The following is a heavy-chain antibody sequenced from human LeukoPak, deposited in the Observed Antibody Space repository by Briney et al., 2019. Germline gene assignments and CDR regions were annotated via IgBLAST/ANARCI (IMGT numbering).Heavy chain of an antibody. CDR1: GFTSSSYA. V-gene: IGHV3-23*01. CDR2: TNGSGGST. Sequence: PAGSLRLSCAASGFTSSSYAMSWHPQAPGKELKWVSATNGSGGSTYYADAVKGRFTISRDNSKNTLYLQMNSLRVEDTAVYYCAYRHSSSWTPDWFDPWGQGTLVTVSS. J-gene: IGHJ5*02. CDR3: AYRHSSSWTPDWFDP. D-gene: IGHD6-13*01.